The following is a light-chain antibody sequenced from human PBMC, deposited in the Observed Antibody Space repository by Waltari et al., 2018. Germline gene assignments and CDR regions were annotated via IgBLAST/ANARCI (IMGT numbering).Light chain of an antibody. V-gene: IGKV1-39*01. CDR1: RSVSIY. CDR2: ATS. J-gene: IGKJ4*01. CDR3: QQTYDTPLT. Sequence: DIQMTPPSSSLSASVGDSVNITCRASRSVSIYLNWYQQKPGKAPNLLIYATSALQTGVPSRFSGSGSGTDFTLTITNLQPEDFGIYYCQQTYDTPLTFGAGTKVQLK.